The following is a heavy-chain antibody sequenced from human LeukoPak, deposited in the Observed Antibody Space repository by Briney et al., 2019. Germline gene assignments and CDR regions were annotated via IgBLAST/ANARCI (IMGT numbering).Heavy chain of an antibody. V-gene: IGHV3-49*04. CDR3: VRWIDPSTAITGDY. CDR1: GFTFGDYA. Sequence: GGSLRLSCAASGFTFGDYAMSWVRQAPGQGLEWVGFIRSKTFGGATQYAASVKGRFAISRDDSKSIAYLQMNSLKTEDTAVYYCVRWIDPSTAITGDYWGQGTLVTVSS. J-gene: IGHJ4*02. D-gene: IGHD5-12*01. CDR2: IRSKTFGGAT.